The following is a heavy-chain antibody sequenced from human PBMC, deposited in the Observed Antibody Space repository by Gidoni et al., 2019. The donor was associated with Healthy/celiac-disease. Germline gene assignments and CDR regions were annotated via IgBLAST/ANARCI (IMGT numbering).Heavy chain of an antibody. CDR1: GFTFSSYA. D-gene: IGHD3-9*01. CDR2: ISYDGSNK. Sequence: QVQLVESGGGVVQPGRSLRLSCAASGFTFSSYAMHWVRQAPGKGLEWVAVISYDGSNKYYADSVKGRFTISRDNSKNTLYLQMNSLRAEDTAVYYCARSRGYYDILTGYYIWGQGTLVTVSS. CDR3: ARSRGYYDILTGYYI. V-gene: IGHV3-30*04. J-gene: IGHJ4*02.